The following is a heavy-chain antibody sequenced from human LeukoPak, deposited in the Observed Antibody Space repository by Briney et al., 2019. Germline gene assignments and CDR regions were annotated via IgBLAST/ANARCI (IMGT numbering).Heavy chain of an antibody. CDR1: GYTLTELS. J-gene: IGHJ4*02. V-gene: IGHV1-24*01. D-gene: IGHD1-26*01. CDR2: FDPEDGET. CDR3: ATSVMGDTKPNFDY. Sequence: GASVKVYCKVSGYTLTELSMHWVRQAPGKGLEWMGGFDPEDGETIYAQKFQGRVTMTEGTSTDTAYMELSSLRSEDTAVYYCATSVMGDTKPNFDYWGQGTLVTVSS.